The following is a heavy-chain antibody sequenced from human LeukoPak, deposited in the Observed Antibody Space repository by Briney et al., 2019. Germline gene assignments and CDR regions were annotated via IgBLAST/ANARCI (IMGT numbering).Heavy chain of an antibody. CDR2: IKTDGSST. CDR1: GFNFSTYW. Sequence: PGGSLRLSCTASGFNFSTYWMHWVRQVPGKGLVWVSCIKTDGSSTSYADSVKGRFTISRDSAKNKLYLQMNSLRAEDTAVYYRATVSVGVRFDYWGQGALVAVSS. D-gene: IGHD3-16*01. V-gene: IGHV3-74*01. CDR3: ATVSVGVRFDY. J-gene: IGHJ4*02.